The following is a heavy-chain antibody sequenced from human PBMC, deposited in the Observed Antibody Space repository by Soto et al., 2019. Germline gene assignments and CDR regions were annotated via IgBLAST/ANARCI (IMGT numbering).Heavy chain of an antibody. J-gene: IGHJ5*02. CDR2: IYYSGST. CDR1: GGSISGYY. D-gene: IGHD5-12*01. CDR3: ARLSREGYSGYLNWFDP. Sequence: PSETLSLTCTVSGGSISGYYWSWIRQPPGKGLEWIGYIYYSGSTNYNPSLKSRVTISVDTSKNQFSLKLSSVTAADTAVYYCARLSREGYSGYLNWFDPWGQGTLVTVSS. V-gene: IGHV4-59*08.